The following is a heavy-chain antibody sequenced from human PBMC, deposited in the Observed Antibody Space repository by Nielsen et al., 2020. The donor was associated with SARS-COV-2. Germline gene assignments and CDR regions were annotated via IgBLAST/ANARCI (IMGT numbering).Heavy chain of an antibody. V-gene: IGHV3-21*04. CDR1: GFTFSSYG. J-gene: IGHJ5*02. CDR2: ISSSSSYI. D-gene: IGHD3-10*01. CDR3: ARNFYGSGSYPFDP. Sequence: GGSLRLSCAASGFTFSSYGMHWVRQAPGKGLEWVSSISSSSSYIYYADSVKGRFTISRDNAKNSLYLQMNSLRAEDTAMYYCARNFYGSGSYPFDPWGQGTLVTVSS.